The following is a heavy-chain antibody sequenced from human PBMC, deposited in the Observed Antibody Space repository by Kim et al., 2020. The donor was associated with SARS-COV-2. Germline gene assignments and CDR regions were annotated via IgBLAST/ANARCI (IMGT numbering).Heavy chain of an antibody. D-gene: IGHD1-26*01. CDR3: ARGGGSYYYPFGY. Sequence: GGSLRLSCAASGFTFSSYAMHWVRQAPGKGLEWVAVISYDGSNKYYADSVKGRFTISRDNSKNTLYLQMNSLRAEDTAVYYCARGGGSYYYPFGYWGQGT. CDR1: GFTFSSYA. CDR2: ISYDGSNK. V-gene: IGHV3-30-3*01. J-gene: IGHJ4*02.